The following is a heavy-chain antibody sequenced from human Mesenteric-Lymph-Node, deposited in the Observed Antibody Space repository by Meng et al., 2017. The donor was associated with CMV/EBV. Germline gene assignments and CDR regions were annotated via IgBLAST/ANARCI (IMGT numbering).Heavy chain of an antibody. CDR3: ASPSDYGENYFDY. V-gene: IGHV1-69*04. D-gene: IGHD4-17*01. Sequence: KDSGYTLTSYAISWVRQAPGQGLEWMGRIIPILGIANYAQTFQGRVTITADKSTSTAYMELSSLRSEDTAVYYCASPSDYGENYFDYWGQGTLVTVSS. CDR2: IIPILGIA. J-gene: IGHJ4*02. CDR1: GYTLTSYA.